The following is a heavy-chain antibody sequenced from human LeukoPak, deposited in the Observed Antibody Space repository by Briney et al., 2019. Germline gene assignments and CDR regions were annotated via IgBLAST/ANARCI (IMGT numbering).Heavy chain of an antibody. V-gene: IGHV4-59*08. CDR2: IYYSGST. CDR3: ARHITLRKGSAAVDY. D-gene: IGHD3-10*01. CDR1: GGSISSYY. Sequence: SETLSLTCTVSGGSISSYYWSWIRQPPGKGLEWIGYIYYSGSTNYNPSLKSRVTISVDTSKNQFSLKLSSVTAAGTAVYYCARHITLRKGSAAVDYWGQGTLVTVSS. J-gene: IGHJ4*02.